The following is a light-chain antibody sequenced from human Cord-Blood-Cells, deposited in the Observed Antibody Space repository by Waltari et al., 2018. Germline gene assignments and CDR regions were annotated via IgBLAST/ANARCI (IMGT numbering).Light chain of an antibody. J-gene: IGKJ2*01. Sequence: DIVVTESSLSVCVSTGETDYISCRYSQSFLHSNGYNYLDWYLQKPGHSPQLLIYLGSNLASGVPDRFSGSGSGTDFTLKISRVEAEDFGVYYCMQSLQTPHTFGQGTKLEIK. CDR3: MQSLQTPHT. CDR1: QSFLHSNGYNY. V-gene: IGKV2-28*01. CDR2: LGS.